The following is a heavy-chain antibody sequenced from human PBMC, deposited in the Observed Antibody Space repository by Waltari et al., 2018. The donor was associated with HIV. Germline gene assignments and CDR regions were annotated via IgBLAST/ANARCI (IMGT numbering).Heavy chain of an antibody. Sequence: QVQLVASGGGVVQPGGSLRLSCAGSGLRFSQYGMHWVRQTPGRGLEWVAVIYSDGSHKSYTDSIKGRFTVSRDNSKNTLNLQMDGLRADDTGVYYCARDRWVASSNWYVDFWGQGTLVSVSA. CDR2: IYSDGSHK. J-gene: IGHJ4*02. CDR1: GLRFSQYG. CDR3: ARDRWVASSNWYVDF. V-gene: IGHV3-30*19. D-gene: IGHD6-13*01.